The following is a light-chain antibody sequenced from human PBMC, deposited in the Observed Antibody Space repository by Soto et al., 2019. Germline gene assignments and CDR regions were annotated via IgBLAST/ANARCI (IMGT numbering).Light chain of an antibody. CDR2: WAS. Sequence: DIVMTQSPDSLAVSLGERATINCKSSQSVLYSSNNKNYLAWYRQKPGQPPSLLIYWASTRQSGVPDRFSGSGSGTDFTLSISSLQAEDVAVYYCQQYYSTPYTFGRGTKLEIK. J-gene: IGKJ2*01. CDR1: QSVLYSSNNKNY. V-gene: IGKV4-1*01. CDR3: QQYYSTPYT.